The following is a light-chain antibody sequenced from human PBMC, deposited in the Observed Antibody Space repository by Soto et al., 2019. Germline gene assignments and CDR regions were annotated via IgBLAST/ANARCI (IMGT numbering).Light chain of an antibody. CDR3: SSYTSSSTLGV. CDR1: SSDVGGYNY. J-gene: IGLJ1*01. Sequence: QSALPHPASVSGSPGLSITISCTGTSSDVGGYNYVSWYHQHPGKAPKLMIYDVSNRPSGVSNRFSGSKSGTTASLTISGLQAEDEADYYCSSYTSSSTLGVFGTGTKVTVL. CDR2: DVS. V-gene: IGLV2-14*01.